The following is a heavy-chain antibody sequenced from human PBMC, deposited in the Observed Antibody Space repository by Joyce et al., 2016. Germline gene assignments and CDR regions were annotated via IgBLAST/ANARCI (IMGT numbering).Heavy chain of an antibody. CDR2: INKSGVT. J-gene: IGHJ4*02. CDR3: ARSQWLSPLMY. D-gene: IGHD6-19*01. V-gene: IGHV4-34*01. CDR1: GGLFRGFF. Sequence: QVQLQQWGAGLLKPSETLSLTCAVSGGLFRGFFWTWVRQPPGKGLEWIGDINKSGVTNYNPSLRTRVTLSVDTSKNQFSLKFTSLSAADTAVYYCARSQWLSPLMYWGQGTPVTVSS.